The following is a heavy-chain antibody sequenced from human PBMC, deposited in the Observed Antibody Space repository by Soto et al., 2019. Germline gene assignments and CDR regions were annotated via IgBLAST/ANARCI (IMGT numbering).Heavy chain of an antibody. J-gene: IGHJ4*02. Sequence: GGSLRLSCAASGFTFSSNAMSWVRQAPGKGLEWVSGISGSGGSAYYADSVKGRFTISRDNSKNTLYLQMNNLRAEDTAVYYCAKDFGVFVVASFDYWGQGTLVTVSS. CDR1: GFTFSSNA. V-gene: IGHV3-23*01. CDR3: AKDFGVFVVASFDY. D-gene: IGHD2-21*01. CDR2: ISGSGGSA.